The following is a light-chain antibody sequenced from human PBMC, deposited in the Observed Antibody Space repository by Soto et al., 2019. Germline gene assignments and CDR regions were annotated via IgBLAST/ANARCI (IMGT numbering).Light chain of an antibody. CDR1: QSVSSN. V-gene: IGKV3-20*01. Sequence: EIVLTQSPGTLSLSPGERATLSCRASQSVSSNLAWYQQKPGQAPRLLIYGASTRATGIPARFSGSGSGTDFTLTISRLEPEDSAMYYCQQHNSSPWMFGQGTKVDIK. CDR3: QQHNSSPWM. J-gene: IGKJ1*01. CDR2: GAS.